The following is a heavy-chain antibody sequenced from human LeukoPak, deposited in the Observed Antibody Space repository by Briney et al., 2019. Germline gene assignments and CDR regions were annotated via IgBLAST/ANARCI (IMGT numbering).Heavy chain of an antibody. J-gene: IGHJ3*02. CDR1: GFTFSRYW. V-gene: IGHV3-7*03. CDR2: IKHDGSQK. Sequence: PGGSLRLSCAASGFTFSRYWMSWVRQAPGRGLEWVANIKHDGSQKYYVDSVKGRITISRDNAKNSLYLQMNSLAAEDTAVYFCARDGMGGIKAFDIWGQGTMVTVSS. D-gene: IGHD3-10*01. CDR3: ARDGMGGIKAFDI.